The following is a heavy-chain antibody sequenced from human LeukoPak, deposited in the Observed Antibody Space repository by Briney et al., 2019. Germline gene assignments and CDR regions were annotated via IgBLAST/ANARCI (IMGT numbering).Heavy chain of an antibody. CDR3: AKDHWSGYDSEYYFDY. Sequence: GGSLRLSCAASGFTFSTYAMHWVRQAPGKGLEWVAVIPYDGSNKYYADSVKGRFTISRDNSKNKLYLQMNSLRGGDKGVLYCAKDHWSGYDSEYYFDYWGQGTLVTVSS. D-gene: IGHD5-12*01. CDR2: IPYDGSNK. J-gene: IGHJ4*02. CDR1: GFTFSTYA. V-gene: IGHV3-30*04.